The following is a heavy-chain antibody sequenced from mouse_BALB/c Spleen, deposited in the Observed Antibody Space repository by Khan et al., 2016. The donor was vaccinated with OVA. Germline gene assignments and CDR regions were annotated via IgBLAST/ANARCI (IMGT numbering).Heavy chain of an antibody. D-gene: IGHD4-1*01. CDR1: GFTFSSYS. V-gene: IGHV5-6*01. J-gene: IGHJ3*01. CDR2: MSSGGDYT. Sequence: DVQLVESGGDLVKPGGSLKLSCAASGFTFSSYSMSWVRQIPDKRLEWVATMSSGGDYTYYPDSVKGRFTISRDNAKNTLYLQMSSLKSEDTARYYCASHLTGSFAYWGQGTLVTVSA. CDR3: ASHLTGSFAY.